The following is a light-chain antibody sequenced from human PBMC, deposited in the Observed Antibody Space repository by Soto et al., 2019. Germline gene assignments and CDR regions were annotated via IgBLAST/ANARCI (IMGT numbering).Light chain of an antibody. V-gene: IGKV3-15*01. CDR2: GAS. Sequence: EIVMMQSPATLSVSPGGRATLSCRASQIIANNLAWYQQKPGQAPRLLIYGASTRAPGIPARFSGSGSGTEFTLTISSLQSEDFAIYYCQHYNNWPPWTFGQGTKLDIK. CDR3: QHYNNWPPWT. J-gene: IGKJ1*01. CDR1: QIIANN.